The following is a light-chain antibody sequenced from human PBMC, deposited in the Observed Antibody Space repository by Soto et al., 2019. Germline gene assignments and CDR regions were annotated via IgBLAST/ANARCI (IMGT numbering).Light chain of an antibody. CDR2: GNR. CDR3: LLFFSGAPV. Sequence: QSVLTQPPSVSGAPGQRVTISCTGNSSNLGAGYDVHWYQQLPGTAPKLLIYGNRNRPSGVPERFSGSKSGTSASLAITGLQAEDEADYYCLLFFSGAPVFGLGTKLTVL. CDR1: SSNLGAGYD. J-gene: IGLJ1*01. V-gene: IGLV1-40*01.